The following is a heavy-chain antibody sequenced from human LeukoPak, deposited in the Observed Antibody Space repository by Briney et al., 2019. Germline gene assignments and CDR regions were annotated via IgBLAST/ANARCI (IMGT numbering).Heavy chain of an antibody. J-gene: IGHJ5*02. CDR1: GGSISSGGYY. CDR2: IYHSGST. CDR3: ARLTELNWFDP. V-gene: IGHV4-30-2*01. Sequence: SQTLSLTCTVSGGSISSGGYYWSWIRQPPGKGLEWIGYIYHSGSTYYNPSLKSRVTISVDTSKNQFSLKLSSVTAADTAVYYCARLTELNWFDPWGQGTLVTVSS. D-gene: IGHD4/OR15-4a*01.